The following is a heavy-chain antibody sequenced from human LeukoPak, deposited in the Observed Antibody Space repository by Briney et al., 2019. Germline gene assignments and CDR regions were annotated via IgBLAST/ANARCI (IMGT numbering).Heavy chain of an antibody. CDR2: IPYDGSNK. D-gene: IGHD3-22*01. V-gene: IGHV3-30*03. J-gene: IGHJ4*02. CDR1: GFIFSNYG. Sequence: GRSLRLSCVASGFIFSNYGMHWVRQAPGKGLEWVAVIPYDGSNKFYADSVKGRFTISRDNSKNTLYLQMNSLRAEDTAVYYCARDNPDSSGYYMSFDYWGQGTLVTVSS. CDR3: ARDNPDSSGYYMSFDY.